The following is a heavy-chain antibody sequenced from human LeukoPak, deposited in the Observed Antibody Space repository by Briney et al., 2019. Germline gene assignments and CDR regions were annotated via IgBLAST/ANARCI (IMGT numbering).Heavy chain of an antibody. CDR2: INPNSGGT. V-gene: IGHV1-2*02. J-gene: IGHJ4*02. CDR1: GYTFTNNG. Sequence: ALVKVSCKASGYTFTNNGISWMRQAPGQGLEWMGWINPNSGGTNYAQKFQGRVTMTRDTSISTAYMELSRLRSDDTAVYYCARDLEATNDYWGQGTLVTVSS. D-gene: IGHD5-12*01. CDR3: ARDLEATNDY.